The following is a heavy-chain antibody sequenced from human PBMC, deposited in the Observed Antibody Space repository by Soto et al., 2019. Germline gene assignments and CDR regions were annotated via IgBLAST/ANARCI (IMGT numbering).Heavy chain of an antibody. CDR3: AREDSNYAWYYYGMDV. J-gene: IGHJ6*02. D-gene: IGHD4-4*01. CDR2: IWYDGSNK. CDR1: GFTFSSYG. Sequence: GGSLRLSCAASGFTFSSYGMHWVRQAPGKGLEWVAVIWYDGSNKYYADSVKGRFTISRDNSKNTLYLQMNSLRAEDTAVYYCAREDSNYAWYYYGMDVWGQGTTVTVSS. V-gene: IGHV3-33*01.